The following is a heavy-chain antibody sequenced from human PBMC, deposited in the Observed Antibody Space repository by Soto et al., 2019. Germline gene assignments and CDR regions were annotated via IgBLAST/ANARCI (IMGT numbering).Heavy chain of an antibody. J-gene: IGHJ6*02. D-gene: IGHD2-15*01. CDR2: IYYSGST. CDR1: GGSIRSYY. Sequence: QVQLQEAGPGLVKPSETLSLTCTVSGGSIRSYYWSWIRQPPGKGLEWIGSIYYSGSTNYNPSLKSRVTISVDTSKNRFSLKVSSVTAADKAVYYCARVVVAAGDNYYGMDVWGQENTVTVSS. V-gene: IGHV4-59*01. CDR3: ARVVVAAGDNYYGMDV.